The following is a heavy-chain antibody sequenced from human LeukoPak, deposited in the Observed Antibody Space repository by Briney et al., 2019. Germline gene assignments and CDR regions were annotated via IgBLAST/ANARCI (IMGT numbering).Heavy chain of an antibody. Sequence: GGSLRLPCAASGFTFSSYAMSWVRQAPGKGLEWVSAISGSGGSTYYADSVKGRFTISRDNSKNTLCLQMNSLRAEDTAVYYCAKIPLPMIVVVITTNVDYWGQGTLVTVSS. V-gene: IGHV3-23*01. CDR1: GFTFSSYA. CDR3: AKIPLPMIVVVITTNVDY. D-gene: IGHD3-22*01. CDR2: ISGSGGST. J-gene: IGHJ4*02.